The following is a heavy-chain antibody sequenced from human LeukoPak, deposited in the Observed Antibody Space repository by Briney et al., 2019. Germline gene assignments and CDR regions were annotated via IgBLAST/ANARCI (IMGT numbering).Heavy chain of an antibody. J-gene: IGHJ4*02. CDR3: ASGSYGELGY. V-gene: IGHV1-8*01. CDR1: GYTFTSYD. CDR2: MNPNSGNT. Sequence: ASVKVSCKASGYTFTSYDINWVRQATGQGLEWMGWMNPNSGNTGYAHKFQGRVTMTRNTSISTAYMELSSLRSEDKAVYYCASGSYGELGYWGQGTLVTVSS. D-gene: IGHD3-10*01.